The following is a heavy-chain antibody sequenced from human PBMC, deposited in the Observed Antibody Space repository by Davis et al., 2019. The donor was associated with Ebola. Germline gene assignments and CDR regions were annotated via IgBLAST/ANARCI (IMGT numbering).Heavy chain of an antibody. CDR1: GFTFTTYW. V-gene: IGHV3-7*03. Sequence: GESLKIPCVASGFTFTTYWINWVRKAPGKGLEWVANIKGDGGDKNYVDSVKGRLTISRDTLPMNSLRVEDTAVYYCVGGRGWLFDYWGQGTLVTVSS. J-gene: IGHJ4*02. CDR2: IKGDGGDK. CDR3: VGGRGWLFDY. D-gene: IGHD3-16*01.